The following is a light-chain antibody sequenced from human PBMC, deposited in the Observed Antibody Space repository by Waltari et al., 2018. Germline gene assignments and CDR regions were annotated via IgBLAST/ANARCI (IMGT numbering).Light chain of an antibody. CDR3: QQYYNIPWT. CDR2: WAS. Sequence: DIVMTQSPDSLAVSLGESATIHCKSSRTVLYSSNNKNYLAWYQQKAGQAPKLLISWASARQSWAPERFSGSGSGTDFALTISSLQAEDAAVYYCQQYYNIPWTFGQGTKVEVK. J-gene: IGKJ1*01. V-gene: IGKV4-1*01. CDR1: RTVLYSSNNKNY.